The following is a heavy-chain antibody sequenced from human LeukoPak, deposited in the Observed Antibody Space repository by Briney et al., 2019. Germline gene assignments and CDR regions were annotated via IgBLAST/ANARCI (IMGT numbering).Heavy chain of an antibody. CDR1: GFTFSSYS. CDR2: ISSSSSYI. Sequence: GGSLRLSCAASGFTFSSYSMNWVRQAPGKGLGWVSSISSSSSYIYYADSVKGRFTISRDNAKNSLYLQMNSLRAEDTAVYYCAREDAPADGQGYYYYYMDVWGKGTTVTVSS. CDR3: AREDAPADGQGYYYYYMDV. V-gene: IGHV3-21*01. J-gene: IGHJ6*03.